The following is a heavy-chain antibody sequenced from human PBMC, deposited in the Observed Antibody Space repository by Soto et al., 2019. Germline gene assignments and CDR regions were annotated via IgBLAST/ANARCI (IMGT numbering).Heavy chain of an antibody. CDR1: GGTFSTYT. V-gene: IGHV1-69*06. CDR2: IIPIFGTV. CDR3: ARDRYYDTNSLAY. Sequence: SVKVSCKASGGTFSTYTFTWVRQVPGQGFEWMGGIIPIFGTVNYARNFLGRVAITADKTTNTAFLELSSLRSEDTAIYFCARDRYYDTNSLAYWGQGTLVTVSS. J-gene: IGHJ4*02. D-gene: IGHD3-22*01.